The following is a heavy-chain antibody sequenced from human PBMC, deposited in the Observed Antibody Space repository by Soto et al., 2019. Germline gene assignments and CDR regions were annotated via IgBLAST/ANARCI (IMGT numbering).Heavy chain of an antibody. D-gene: IGHD6-13*01. Sequence: ASVKVSCTASGYTFTAYYLHWVRQAPGQGLEWMGWINPHTGGPDYAQKFQDRVTMTGDTSISTVYMELSSLKSDDTAIYYCARQQDRGIMAAGFDCWGQGNLVTVSA. V-gene: IGHV1-2*02. J-gene: IGHJ4*02. CDR2: INPHTGGP. CDR1: GYTFTAYY. CDR3: ARQQDRGIMAAGFDC.